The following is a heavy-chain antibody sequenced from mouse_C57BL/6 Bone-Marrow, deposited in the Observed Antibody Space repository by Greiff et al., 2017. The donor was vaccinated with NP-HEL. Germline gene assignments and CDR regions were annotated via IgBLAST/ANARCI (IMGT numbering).Heavy chain of an antibody. CDR1: GYTFTSYG. CDR3: AGWDAYYRIGFDY. CDR2: IYPRSGNT. Sequence: QVQLKESGAELARPGASVKLSCKASGYTFTSYGISWVKQRTGQGLEWIGEIYPRSGNTYYNEKFKGKATLTADKSSSTAYLELRSLTSADSAVYVDAGWDAYYRIGFDYGDRGTAPTVTS. V-gene: IGHV1-81*01. J-gene: IGHJ2*01. D-gene: IGHD1-1*01.